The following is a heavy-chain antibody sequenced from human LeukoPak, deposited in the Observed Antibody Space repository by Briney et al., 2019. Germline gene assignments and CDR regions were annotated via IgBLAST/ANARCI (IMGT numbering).Heavy chain of an antibody. D-gene: IGHD3-22*01. J-gene: IGHJ5*02. CDR3: ACMIVDNWFDP. V-gene: IGHV4-34*01. CDR1: GGSFSGYY. CDR2: ITHSGST. Sequence: SETLSLTCAVYGGSFSGYYWSWIRQPPGKGLEWIGEITHSGSTNYNPSLKSRVTISVDTSKNQFSLKLSSVTAADTAVHYCACMIVDNWFDPWGQGTLVTVSS.